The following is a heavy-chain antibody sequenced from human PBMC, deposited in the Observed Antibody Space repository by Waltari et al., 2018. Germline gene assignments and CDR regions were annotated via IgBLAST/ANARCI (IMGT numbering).Heavy chain of an antibody. D-gene: IGHD6-19*01. V-gene: IGHV3-48*01. Sequence: VQLVESGGGLVQPGGSLRLSCAASGFTFSSYSMNWVRQAPGKGLEWVSYISSSSSTIYYADSVKGRFTISRDNAKNSLYLQMNSLRAEDTAVYYCARDPGNKAVAPGDNWFDPWGQGTLVTVSS. J-gene: IGHJ5*02. CDR3: ARDPGNKAVAPGDNWFDP. CDR1: GFTFSSYS. CDR2: ISSSSSTI.